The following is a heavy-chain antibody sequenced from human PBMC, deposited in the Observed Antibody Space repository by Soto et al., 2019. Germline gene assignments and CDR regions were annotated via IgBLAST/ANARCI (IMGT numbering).Heavy chain of an antibody. CDR1: GFTFSSYA. CDR2: ISGSGGST. Sequence: PGGSLRLSCAASGFTFSSYAMSWVRQAPGKGLEWVSAISGSGGSTYYADSVKGRFTISRDNSKNTLYLQMHSLRAEDTAVYYCAKGGYSYGEYYYYYGMDVWGQGTTVTVSS. J-gene: IGHJ6*02. CDR3: AKGGYSYGEYYYYYGMDV. D-gene: IGHD5-18*01. V-gene: IGHV3-23*01.